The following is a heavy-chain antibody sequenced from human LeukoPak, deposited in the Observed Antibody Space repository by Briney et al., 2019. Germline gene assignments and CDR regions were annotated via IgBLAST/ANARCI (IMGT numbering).Heavy chain of an antibody. CDR2: IKSDGST. D-gene: IGHD3-22*01. J-gene: IGHJ1*01. V-gene: IGHV3-74*01. Sequence: RRSRRPSWAASRSALSTYWTHCVRQAPRKGLGWVSRIKSDGSTNYADSVKGRFTISRDNTKNTVSLQMNSLRPEDTGVYYCARAPSEIGGYYPEYFRHWGQGTLVTVSS. CDR3: ARAPSEIGGYYPEYFRH. CDR1: RSALSTYW.